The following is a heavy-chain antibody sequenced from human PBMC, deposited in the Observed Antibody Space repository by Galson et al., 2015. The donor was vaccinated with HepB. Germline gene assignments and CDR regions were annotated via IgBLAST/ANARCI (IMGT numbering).Heavy chain of an antibody. J-gene: IGHJ2*01. CDR2: IDSKGEYR. CDR1: GFTFRSYS. D-gene: IGHD3-3*01. CDR3: AREHIRFLEWLGYYSDL. V-gene: IGHV3-21*06. Sequence: SLRLSCAGSGFTFRSYSINWVRQTPGKGLEWVSSIDSKGEYRNYADSVKGRFTISRDNAKNSVYLQMNSLRAEDTALYYCAREHIRFLEWLGYYSDLWGRGTLVTVSS.